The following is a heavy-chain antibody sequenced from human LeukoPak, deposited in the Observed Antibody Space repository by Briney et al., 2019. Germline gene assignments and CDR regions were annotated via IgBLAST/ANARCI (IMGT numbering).Heavy chain of an antibody. J-gene: IGHJ4*02. CDR2: IYYSGST. D-gene: IGHD5-18*01. Sequence: PSQTLSLTCTVSGGSISSGGYDWSWIRQHPGKGLEWIGYIYYSGSTYYNPSLKSRVTISVDTSKNQFSLKLSSVTAADTAVYYCARAVNTAMAIDYWGQGTLVTVSS. CDR3: ARAVNTAMAIDY. CDR1: GGSISSGGYD. V-gene: IGHV4-31*03.